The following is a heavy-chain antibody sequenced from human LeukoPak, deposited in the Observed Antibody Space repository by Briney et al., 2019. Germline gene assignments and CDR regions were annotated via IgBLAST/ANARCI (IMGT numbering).Heavy chain of an antibody. D-gene: IGHD4-17*01. CDR3: AKGHAHGPFDY. CDR2: ISYDGSNK. CDR1: EFTFSSYG. V-gene: IGHV3-30*18. Sequence: PGGSLRLSCAASEFTFSSYGMHWVRQAPGKGLEWVAVISYDGSNKYYADSVKGRFTISRDNSKNTLYLQMNSLRAEDTAVYYCAKGHAHGPFDYWGQGTLVTVPS. J-gene: IGHJ4*02.